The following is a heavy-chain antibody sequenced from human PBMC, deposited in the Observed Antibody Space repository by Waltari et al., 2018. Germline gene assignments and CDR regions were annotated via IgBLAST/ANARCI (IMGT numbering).Heavy chain of an antibody. CDR3: ARQEALENGVFDI. D-gene: IGHD3-3*01. CDR1: GYKFTSYG. J-gene: IGHJ3*02. V-gene: IGHV1-18*01. Sequence: QGQLVQSGDDVKKPGASVKVSCKTSGYKFTSYGISWVRQAPGQGLEWMAWISTYNGDTYYAQRFQGRVTVTTDTSTSTVYMDLTSLRSDDTAVYYCARQEALENGVFDIWGQGTKVSVSS. CDR2: ISTYNGDT.